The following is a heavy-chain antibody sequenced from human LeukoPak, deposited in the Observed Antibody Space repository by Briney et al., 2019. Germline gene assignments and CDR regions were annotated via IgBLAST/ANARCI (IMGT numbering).Heavy chain of an antibody. Sequence: SETLSLTCTVSGDSVSGYYGSWIRQPPGKGLEWIGYFYTSANTNYDPSLKSRVTMSVDTSKNQFSLKLSSVTAADTAVYYCARGLRDEERHYGYYYMDVWGKGTTVTVSS. J-gene: IGHJ6*03. CDR3: ARGLRDEERHYGYYYMDV. CDR1: GDSVSGYY. CDR2: FYTSANT. V-gene: IGHV4-4*09. D-gene: IGHD3-22*01.